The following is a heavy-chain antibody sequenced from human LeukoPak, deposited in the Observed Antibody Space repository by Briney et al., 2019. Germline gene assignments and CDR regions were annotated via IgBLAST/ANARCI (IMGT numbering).Heavy chain of an antibody. D-gene: IGHD3-3*01. CDR2: IRNDGGNK. J-gene: IGHJ4*02. Sequence: PGGSLRLSCAASGFSFSSYGMHWVRQAPGKGLEWVAVIRNDGGNKDYADSVKGRFTISRDNSKNTLYLQMNSLRAEDTALYYCARLRRRGYLTPNYFDYWGQGTLVTVSS. CDR1: GFSFSSYG. CDR3: ARLRRRGYLTPNYFDY. V-gene: IGHV3-33*01.